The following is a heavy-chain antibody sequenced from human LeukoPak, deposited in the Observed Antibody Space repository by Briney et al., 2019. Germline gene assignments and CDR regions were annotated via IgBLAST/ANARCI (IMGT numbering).Heavy chain of an antibody. CDR3: ATAGGVSWSFDP. CDR2: INPNSGGT. D-gene: IGHD2-8*01. J-gene: IGHJ5*02. CDR1: GYTFTGYY. Sequence: ASVKVSCKASGYTFTGYYMHWVRQAPGQGREWMGWINPNSGGTNYAQKFQGRVTMTRDTSTSTVNMELSSLRSEDTAVYYCATAGGVSWSFDPWGQGTLVTVSS. V-gene: IGHV1-2*02.